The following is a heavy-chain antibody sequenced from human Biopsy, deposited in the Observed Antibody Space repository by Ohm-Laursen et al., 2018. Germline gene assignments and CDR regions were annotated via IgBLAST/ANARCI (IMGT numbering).Heavy chain of an antibody. J-gene: IGHJ4*01. D-gene: IGHD2-15*01. V-gene: IGHV4-34*08. CDR1: GKKFSDYQ. CDR3: GNEVHGRDY. CDR2: INQAGTT. Sequence: TLSLTCAVFGKKFSDYQWSWIRQPPGKGLEWIGQINQAGTTNYNPSLKSRVSISADASKYKFSLRLTSVTAADTAVYLCGNEVHGRDYWGLGAQVTVSS.